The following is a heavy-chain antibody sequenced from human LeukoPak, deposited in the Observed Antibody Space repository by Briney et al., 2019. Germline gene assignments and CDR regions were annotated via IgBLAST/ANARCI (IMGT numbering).Heavy chain of an antibody. J-gene: IGHJ4*02. CDR2: IRFDGSNI. Sequence: GGSLRLSCAASGLTIRSYGMHWVRQAPGKGLEWVAFIRFDGSNIYYADSVKGRFTISRDNSKNTLYLQMNSLRAEDTAVYYCAAQYSSGWYSLYWGQGTLVTVSS. CDR3: AAQYSSGWYSLY. V-gene: IGHV3-30*02. CDR1: GLTIRSYG. D-gene: IGHD6-19*01.